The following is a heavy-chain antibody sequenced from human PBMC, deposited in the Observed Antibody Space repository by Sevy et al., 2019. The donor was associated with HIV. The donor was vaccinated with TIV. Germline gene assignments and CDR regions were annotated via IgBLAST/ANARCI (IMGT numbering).Heavy chain of an antibody. V-gene: IGHV3-30-3*01. CDR1: GFTFSSYA. J-gene: IGHJ3*02. CDR3: ARRSGTMIEDAFDI. Sequence: GGSLRLSCAASGFTFSSYAMHWVRQAPGKGLEWVAVISYDGSNKYYADSVKGRFTISRDNSKNTLYLQMNSLRAEDTAVYYCARRSGTMIEDAFDIWGQGTMVTVSS. D-gene: IGHD3-22*01. CDR2: ISYDGSNK.